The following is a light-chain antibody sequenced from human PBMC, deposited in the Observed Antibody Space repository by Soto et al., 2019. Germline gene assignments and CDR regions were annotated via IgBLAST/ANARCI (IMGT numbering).Light chain of an antibody. CDR3: QQYNSYSQT. J-gene: IGKJ2*01. Sequence: DIQMTQSPSTLSASVGDRVTITCRASQSISSWLAWYQQKPGKAPKLLIYKASSLESGVPSRFSGSGSGTEFTLTISSLRPDDFATYYCQQYNSYSQTFGQGTKLEIK. CDR1: QSISSW. V-gene: IGKV1-5*03. CDR2: KAS.